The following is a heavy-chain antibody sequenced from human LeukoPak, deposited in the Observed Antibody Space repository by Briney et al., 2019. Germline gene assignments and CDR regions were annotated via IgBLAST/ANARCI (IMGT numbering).Heavy chain of an antibody. CDR3: ATDYGDYYFDL. CDR2: ICHSGST. D-gene: IGHD4-17*01. V-gene: IGHV4-38-2*01. J-gene: IGHJ2*01. CDR1: GYSITSTNY. Sequence: SETLSRTCGVSGYSITSTNYWGRIRQPPGEGLEWIGNICHSGSTYYNPSLKIRITMSVDTSKNQFSLKLSSVTAADTALYYCATDYGDYYFDLWGRGTLVTVSS.